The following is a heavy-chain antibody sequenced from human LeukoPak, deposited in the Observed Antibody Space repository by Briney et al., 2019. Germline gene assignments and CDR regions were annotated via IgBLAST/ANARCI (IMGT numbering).Heavy chain of an antibody. J-gene: IGHJ6*02. V-gene: IGHV4-30-2*01. CDR3: ARNGINWTRYYYYYGMDV. CDR1: GGSISSGGYS. Sequence: SQTLSLTCAVSGGSISSGGYSWSWIRQPPGKGLEWIGEINHSGSTNYNPSLKSRVTISVDTSKNQFSLKLSSVTAADTAVYYCARNGINWTRYYYYYGMDVWGQGTTVTVSS. CDR2: INHSGST. D-gene: IGHD1-20*01.